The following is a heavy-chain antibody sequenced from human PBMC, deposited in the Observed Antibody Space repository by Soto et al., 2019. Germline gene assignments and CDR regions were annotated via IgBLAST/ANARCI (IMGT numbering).Heavy chain of an antibody. V-gene: IGHV1-18*01. D-gene: IGHD3-10*01. CDR3: ARDPSLGSPWFDP. CDR2: ISAYNGNT. Sequence: ASVKVSCKASGYTFTSYGISWVRQAPGQGLEWMGWISAYNGNTNYAQKLQGRGTMTTDTSTSTAYMELRSLRAEDTAVYYCARDPSLGSPWFDPWGQGTLVTVSS. J-gene: IGHJ5*02. CDR1: GYTFTSYG.